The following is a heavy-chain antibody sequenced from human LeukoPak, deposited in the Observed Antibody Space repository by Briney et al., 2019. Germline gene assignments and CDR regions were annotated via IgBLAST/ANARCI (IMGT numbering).Heavy chain of an antibody. V-gene: IGHV3-23*01. J-gene: IGHJ5*02. CDR3: VKRGSGNSGYTS. D-gene: IGHD5-12*01. Sequence: PGGSLRLSCAASGFTFNNYAMSWVRQAPGKGLEWVSGLTNSGDTTYYADSVKGRFTVSRDNSKNTLYLQMNGLRAEDTARYYCVKRGSGNSGYTSWGQGTLVTVSS. CDR1: GFTFNNYA. CDR2: LTNSGDTT.